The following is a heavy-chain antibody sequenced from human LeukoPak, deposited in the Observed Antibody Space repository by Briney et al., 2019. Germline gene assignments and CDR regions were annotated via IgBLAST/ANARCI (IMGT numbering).Heavy chain of an antibody. V-gene: IGHV1-69*13. Sequence: GASVKVSCKASGGTFSSYAISWVRQAPGQGLEWMGGIIPIFGTANYAQKFQGRVTITADESTSTAYMELSRLRSEDTAVYYCASTGYDYYYYGMDVWGQGTTVTVSS. CDR1: GGTFSSYA. CDR2: IIPIFGTA. J-gene: IGHJ6*02. CDR3: ASTGYDYYYYGMDV. D-gene: IGHD5-12*01.